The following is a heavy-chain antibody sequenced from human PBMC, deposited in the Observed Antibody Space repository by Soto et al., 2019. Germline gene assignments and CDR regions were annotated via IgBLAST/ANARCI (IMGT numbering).Heavy chain of an antibody. V-gene: IGHV3-15*01. CDR2: IKSKTDGGTT. CDR1: GFTFSNAW. J-gene: IGHJ6*02. D-gene: IGHD3-10*01. CDR3: TTVTYYYGSGSYKYYYYYGMDV. Sequence: GGSLRLSCAASGFTFSNAWMSWVRQAPGKGLEWVGRIKSKTDGGTTDYAAPVKGRFTISRDDSKNTLYLQMNSLKTEDTAVYYCTTVTYYYGSGSYKYYYYYGMDVWGQGTTVTVSS.